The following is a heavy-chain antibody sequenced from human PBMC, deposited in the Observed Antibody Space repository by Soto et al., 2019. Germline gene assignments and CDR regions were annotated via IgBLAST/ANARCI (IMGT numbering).Heavy chain of an antibody. J-gene: IGHJ6*02. CDR3: ARLYYDFWSGYYLYGMDV. Sequence: GGSLRLSCAASGFTFSSYEMNWVRQAPGKGLEWVSYISSSGSTIYYADSVKGRFTISRDNAKNSLYLQMNSLRAEDTAVYYCARLYYDFWSGYYLYGMDVWGQGTMVTSP. V-gene: IGHV3-48*03. D-gene: IGHD3-3*01. CDR2: ISSSGSTI. CDR1: GFTFSSYE.